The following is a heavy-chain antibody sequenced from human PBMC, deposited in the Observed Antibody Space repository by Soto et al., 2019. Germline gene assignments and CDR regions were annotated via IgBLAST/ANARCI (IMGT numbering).Heavy chain of an antibody. Sequence: ASVKVSCKASGYTFTSYDINWVRQATGQGLEWMGWMNPNSGNTGYAQKFQGRVTMTRNTSISTAYMELSSLRSEDTAVYYCARGRSVGCSGGSCYFKFMGFDPWGQGTLVTVSS. D-gene: IGHD2-15*01. CDR3: ARGRSVGCSGGSCYFKFMGFDP. V-gene: IGHV1-8*01. CDR2: MNPNSGNT. J-gene: IGHJ5*02. CDR1: GYTFTSYD.